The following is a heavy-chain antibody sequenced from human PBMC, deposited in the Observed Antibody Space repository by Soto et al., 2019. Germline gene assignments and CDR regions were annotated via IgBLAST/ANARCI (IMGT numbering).Heavy chain of an antibody. Sequence: GGSLRLSCVASGFTFSYNAMSWVRQAPGKGLQWVSTISGSGEKTYYADSVKGRFTISSDRSKNTLYLQMDRLRADDTAVYYCTRMPGGTAPSPDYWGQGTMVTVSS. CDR3: TRMPGGTAPSPDY. CDR1: GFTFSYNA. CDR2: ISGSGEKT. V-gene: IGHV3-23*01. D-gene: IGHD3-16*01. J-gene: IGHJ4*02.